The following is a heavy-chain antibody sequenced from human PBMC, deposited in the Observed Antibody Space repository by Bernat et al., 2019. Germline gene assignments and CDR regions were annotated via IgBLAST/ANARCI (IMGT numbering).Heavy chain of an antibody. Sequence: QLQLQESGPGLVKPSETLSLTCTVSGDSISSSSYYCGWIRQPPGKGLEWIGSIYYSGSTYYNPSLKSRVTISVDTSKNHFSLKLSSVSAADTAIYNCARQRAGGYYFDAFDIWGQGTMVTVSS. V-gene: IGHV4-39*01. CDR3: ARQRAGGYYFDAFDI. CDR2: IYYSGST. D-gene: IGHD1-26*01. J-gene: IGHJ3*02. CDR1: GDSISSSSYY.